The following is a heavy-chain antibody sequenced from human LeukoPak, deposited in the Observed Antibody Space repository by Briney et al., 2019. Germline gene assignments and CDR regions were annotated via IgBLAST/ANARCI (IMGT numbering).Heavy chain of an antibody. CDR3: ARPKNRGFDY. CDR2: INHSGST. D-gene: IGHD2/OR15-2a*01. Sequence: SETLSLTCAAYGGSFSGYYWSWIRQPPGKGLEWIGEINHSGSTNYNPSLKSRVTISVDTSKNQFSLKLSSVTAADTAVYYCARPKNRGFDYWGQGTLVTVSS. J-gene: IGHJ4*02. CDR1: GGSFSGYY. V-gene: IGHV4-34*01.